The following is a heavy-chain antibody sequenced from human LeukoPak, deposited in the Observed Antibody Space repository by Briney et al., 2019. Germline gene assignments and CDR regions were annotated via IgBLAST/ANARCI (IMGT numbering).Heavy chain of an antibody. V-gene: IGHV2-70*11. CDR2: IDWADEK. J-gene: IGHJ4*02. D-gene: IGHD3-10*01. CDR1: GFSLSTRGMC. Sequence: SGPALVKPTQTLTLTCTFSGFSLSTRGMCVSWIRQPPGKALEWLARIDWADEKYFSTSLRTRLSISKDTSKNQVVLIVTNVDPVDTATYYCARTPKGRAEEDYWGQGTLVTVSS. CDR3: ARTPKGRAEEDY.